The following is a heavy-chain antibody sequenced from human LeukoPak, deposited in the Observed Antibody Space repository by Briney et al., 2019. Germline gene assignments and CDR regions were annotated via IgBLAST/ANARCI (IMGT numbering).Heavy chain of an antibody. CDR1: GGSISSSNW. D-gene: IGHD5-18*01. V-gene: IGHV4-4*02. CDR3: ARDRLGYSFPDY. J-gene: IGHJ4*02. Sequence: SGTLSLTCAVSGGSISSSNWWSWVRQPPGKGLEWIGEIYHSGSTNYNPSLKSRATISVDKSKNQFSLKLSSVTAADTAVYYCARDRLGYSFPDYWGQGTLVTVSS. CDR2: IYHSGST.